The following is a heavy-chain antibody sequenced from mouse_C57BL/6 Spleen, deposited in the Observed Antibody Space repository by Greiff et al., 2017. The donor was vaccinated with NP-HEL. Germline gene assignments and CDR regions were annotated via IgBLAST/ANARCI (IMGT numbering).Heavy chain of an antibody. J-gene: IGHJ1*03. CDR2: IYPGAGDT. D-gene: IGHD1-1*01. CDR1: GYAFSSSW. Sequence: VQLQQSGPELVKPGASVKISCKASGYAFSSSWMNWVKQRPGTGLEWLGRIYPGAGDTNYNGKFKGKATLTADKSSSTAYMQLSSLTSEDSAVYFCAISYYYGSSCCFDVWGTETTVTVSS. CDR3: AISYYYGSSCCFDV. V-gene: IGHV1-82*01.